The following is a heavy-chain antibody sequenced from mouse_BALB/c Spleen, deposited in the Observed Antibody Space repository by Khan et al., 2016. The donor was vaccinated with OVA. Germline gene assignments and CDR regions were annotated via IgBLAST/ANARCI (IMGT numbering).Heavy chain of an antibody. Sequence: EVELVESGGDLVKPGGSLKLSCAASGFTFSTYGMSWVRQTPDNRLEWVATVSTGGSYTYYPDSVKGRFTISRDNAKNTLYLQMSNLKSEDTAMFYCARLAYYYDSEGFAYWGQGTLVTVSA. D-gene: IGHD1-1*01. CDR3: ARLAYYYDSEGFAY. V-gene: IGHV5-6*01. CDR1: GFTFSTYG. CDR2: VSTGGSYT. J-gene: IGHJ3*01.